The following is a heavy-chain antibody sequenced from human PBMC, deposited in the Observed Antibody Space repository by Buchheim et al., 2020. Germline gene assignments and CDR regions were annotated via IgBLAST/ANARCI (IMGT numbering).Heavy chain of an antibody. Sequence: QVQLQESGPGLVKPSETLSLTCTVSGGSISSYYWSWIRQPPGKGLEWIGYIYYSGSTNYNPSLKSRVTISVDTSKNQFSLKLSSVTAADTAVYYCARDHPDFWSGYYYFDYWGQGTL. D-gene: IGHD3-3*01. CDR1: GGSISSYY. V-gene: IGHV4-59*01. CDR3: ARDHPDFWSGYYYFDY. J-gene: IGHJ4*02. CDR2: IYYSGST.